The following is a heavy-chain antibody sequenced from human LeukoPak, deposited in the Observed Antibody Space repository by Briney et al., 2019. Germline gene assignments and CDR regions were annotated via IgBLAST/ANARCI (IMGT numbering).Heavy chain of an antibody. Sequence: TSQTLSLTCAISGDSVSSNSAPWHWIRQSPSRGLEWLGRTYHRSKWYSDYAASVKGRITVNPDTSKNQFSLQLKSVTPEDTAVYYCARVAVPGTDWLAPWGQGTLVTVSS. CDR1: GDSVSSNSAP. CDR3: ARVAVPGTDWLAP. D-gene: IGHD1/OR15-1a*01. CDR2: TYHRSKWYS. J-gene: IGHJ5*02. V-gene: IGHV6-1*01.